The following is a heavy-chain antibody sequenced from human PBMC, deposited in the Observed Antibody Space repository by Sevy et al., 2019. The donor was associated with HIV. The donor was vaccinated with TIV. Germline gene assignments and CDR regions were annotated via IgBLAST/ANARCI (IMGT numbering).Heavy chain of an antibody. V-gene: IGHV3-23*01. Sequence: GSLGLSCATSGFTFSNYAMTWVRQTPGKGLEWVSSISGSGRSTFYSGSVEGRFTISRDNSKNTRYLQMNSRRVEDTAVYYCAKTRPGLAATDYYYFGMDVWGQGTTVTVSS. D-gene: IGHD6-13*01. CDR3: AKTRPGLAATDYYYFGMDV. J-gene: IGHJ6*02. CDR2: ISGSGRST. CDR1: GFTFSNYA.